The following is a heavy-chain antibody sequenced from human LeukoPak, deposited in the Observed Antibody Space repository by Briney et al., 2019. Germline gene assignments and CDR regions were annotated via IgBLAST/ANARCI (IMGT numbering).Heavy chain of an antibody. CDR1: GGTFSSYA. CDR2: IIPIFGTA. CDR3: ASDHLQYSEGNWFDP. Sequence: SVKVSCKASGGTFSSYAISWVRQAPGQGLEWMGRIIPIFGTANYAQKFQGRVTTTTDESTSTAYMELSSLRSEDTAVYYCASDHLQYSEGNWFDPWGQGTLVTVSS. D-gene: IGHD5-24*01. J-gene: IGHJ5*02. V-gene: IGHV1-69*05.